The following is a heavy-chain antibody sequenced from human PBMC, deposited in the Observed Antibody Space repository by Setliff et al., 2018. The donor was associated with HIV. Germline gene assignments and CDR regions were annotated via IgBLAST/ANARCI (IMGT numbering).Heavy chain of an antibody. CDR2: IRSKIYGGTT. CDR3: NSLNYDTNDSREY. Sequence: PGGSLRLSCTASGFSFGDYAMSWVRQAPGKGLEWVGFIRSKIYGGTTEYAASVKGRFTISRDHSKSIAYLQMNSLKSEDTAVYYCNSLNYDTNDSREYWGQGTLVTVSS. V-gene: IGHV3-49*04. D-gene: IGHD3-22*01. CDR1: GFSFGDYA. J-gene: IGHJ4*02.